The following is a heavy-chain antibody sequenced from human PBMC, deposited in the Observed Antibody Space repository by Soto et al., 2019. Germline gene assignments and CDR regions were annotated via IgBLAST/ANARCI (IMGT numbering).Heavy chain of an antibody. CDR2: IYYSGNT. J-gene: IGHJ4*02. CDR1: GGSISDTSYY. Sequence: TSETLSLTCTVSGGSISDTSYYWGWIRQPPGKGLEWIANIYYSGNTFYNPSLKSRVTISVDTSKNQFSLRLTSVTAADTAVYYCARLGGQMATDYWGQGSQVTVSS. D-gene: IGHD5-12*01. V-gene: IGHV4-39*01. CDR3: ARLGGQMATDY.